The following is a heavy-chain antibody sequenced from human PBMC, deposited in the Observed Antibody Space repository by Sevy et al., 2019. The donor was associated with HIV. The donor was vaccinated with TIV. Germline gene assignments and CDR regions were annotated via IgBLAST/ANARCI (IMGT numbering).Heavy chain of an antibody. CDR2: ISFSRSYI. CDR3: AREVSSPGYSDIAGYGDEAFDI. CDR1: GFTFDTYT. D-gene: IGHD3-22*01. V-gene: IGHV3-21*01. J-gene: IGHJ3*02. Sequence: GGSLRLSCAASGFTFDTYTMNWVRQAPGKGLEWVSSISFSRSYIYYADSVKGRFTISRDNAKSSLYLQMNSLRADDTAVYYCAREVSSPGYSDIAGYGDEAFDIWGQGTMVTVSS.